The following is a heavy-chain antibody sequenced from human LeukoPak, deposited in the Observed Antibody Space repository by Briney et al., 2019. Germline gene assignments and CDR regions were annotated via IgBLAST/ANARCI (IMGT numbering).Heavy chain of an antibody. CDR1: GYSFTNYY. V-gene: IGHV1-2*02. J-gene: IGHJ6*03. CDR2: INPNSGGT. D-gene: IGHD2/OR15-2a*01. Sequence: GASVKVSCKASGYSFTNYYMHWVRQAPGQGLEWMGWINPNSGGTNYAQKFQGRVTMTRDTSISTAYMELSRLRSDDTAVYYCARASMTYYYYMDVWGKGTTVTISS. CDR3: ARASMTYYYYMDV.